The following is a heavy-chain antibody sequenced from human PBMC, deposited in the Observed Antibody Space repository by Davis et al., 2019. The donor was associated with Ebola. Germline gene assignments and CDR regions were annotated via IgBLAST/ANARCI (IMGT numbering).Heavy chain of an antibody. J-gene: IGHJ4*02. CDR2: INPHNGNT. Sequence: SVTVSCMPSGYTYNDHGSPRARQAPQQQLEWMGGINPHNGNTNYAQNVQGRVIMTSDTATTTAYMEVGSLRSDDTAVYYCARAQFPTTSDHWGQGTLVTVSS. CDR3: ARAQFPTTSDH. V-gene: IGHV1-18*04. D-gene: IGHD1-1*01. CDR1: GYTYNDHG.